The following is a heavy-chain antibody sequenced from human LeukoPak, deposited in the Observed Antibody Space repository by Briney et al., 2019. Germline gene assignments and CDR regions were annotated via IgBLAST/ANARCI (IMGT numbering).Heavy chain of an antibody. J-gene: IGHJ6*02. CDR3: ARDGAAADPYYYYGMDV. D-gene: IGHD6-13*01. CDR1: GFTFSSYG. Sequence: PGRSLRLSCAASGFTFSSYGMHWVRQAPGKGLEWVAVIWYDGSNKYFADSVKGRFTISRDNSKNTLYLQMNSLRAEDTAVYYCARDGAAADPYYYYGMDVWGQGTTVTVSS. V-gene: IGHV3-33*08. CDR2: IWYDGSNK.